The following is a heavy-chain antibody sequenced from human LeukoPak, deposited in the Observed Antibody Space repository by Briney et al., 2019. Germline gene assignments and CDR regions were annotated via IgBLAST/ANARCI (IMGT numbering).Heavy chain of an antibody. CDR1: GGSFSDYN. D-gene: IGHD3-10*01. J-gene: IGHJ6*03. V-gene: IGHV4-34*01. CDR2: INHSGST. CDR3: AREVLETYYYGSGSYYYMDV. Sequence: SETLSLTCAVYGGSFSDYNWTWIRQPPGKGLEWIGEINHSGSTTYNPSLKSRITISVDTSKNQFSLKLSSVTAADTAVYYCAREVLETYYYGSGSYYYMDVWGKGTTVTISS.